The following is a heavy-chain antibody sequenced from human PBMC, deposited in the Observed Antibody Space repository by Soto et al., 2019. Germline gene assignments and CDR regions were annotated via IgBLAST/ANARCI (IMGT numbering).Heavy chain of an antibody. J-gene: IGHJ6*02. CDR1: GYTFTSYY. V-gene: IGHV1-46*01. CDR3: ARDIVDTAMVDYYYGMDV. CDR2: INPSGGST. Sequence: ASVKVSCKASGYTFTSYYMHWVRQAPGQGLEWMGIINPSGGSTSYAQKFQGRVTMTRDTSTSTVYMELSSLRSEDTAVYYCARDIVDTAMVDYYYGMDVWGQGTTVTVSS. D-gene: IGHD5-18*01.